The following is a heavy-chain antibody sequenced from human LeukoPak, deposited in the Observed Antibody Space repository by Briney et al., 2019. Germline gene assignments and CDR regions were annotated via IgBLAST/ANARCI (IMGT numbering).Heavy chain of an antibody. CDR1: GYTFTGYY. CDR2: INPNSGGT. D-gene: IGHD4-17*01. Sequence: GASVKVSCNASGYTFTGYYMHGVRQAPGQGLEWMGWINPNSGGTNYAQKFQGRVTMTRDTSISTAYMELSRLRSDDTAVYYCARVQVTTLSGRDYWGQGTLVTVSS. CDR3: ARVQVTTLSGRDY. V-gene: IGHV1-2*02. J-gene: IGHJ4*02.